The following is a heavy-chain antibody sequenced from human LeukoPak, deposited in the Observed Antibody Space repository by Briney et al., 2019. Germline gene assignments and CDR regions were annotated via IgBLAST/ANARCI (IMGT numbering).Heavy chain of an antibody. CDR3: ARDGSGWSSDY. V-gene: IGHV3-33*01. CDR2: MWNDGITG. D-gene: IGHD6-19*01. CDR1: GFTFREYG. Sequence: GGSLRLSCVASGFTFREYGFHWVRQAPGKGLEWVAVMWNDGITGKYADSVRGQFSVSRDNSKNTVYLQMDSLRADDTSVYYCARDGSGWSSDYWGQGTLVTVSS. J-gene: IGHJ4*02.